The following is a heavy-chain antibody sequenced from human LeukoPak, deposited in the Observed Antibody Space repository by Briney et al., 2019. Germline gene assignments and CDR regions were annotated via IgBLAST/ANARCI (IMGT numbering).Heavy chain of an antibody. CDR3: AREGRRQQLGNWFDP. CDR2: INPNSGGT. V-gene: IGHV1-2*02. Sequence: ASVKVSCKASGYTFTGYYMHWVRQAPGQGLEWMGWINPNSGGTNYAQKFQGRVTMTRDTSISTAYMELRSLRSDDTAVYYCAREGRRQQLGNWFDPWGQGTLVTVSS. D-gene: IGHD6-13*01. J-gene: IGHJ5*02. CDR1: GYTFTGYY.